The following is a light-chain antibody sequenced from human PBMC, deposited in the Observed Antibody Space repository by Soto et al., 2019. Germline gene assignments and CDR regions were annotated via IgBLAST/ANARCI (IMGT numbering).Light chain of an antibody. CDR1: QSVSSY. J-gene: IGKJ1*01. CDR2: DAS. Sequence: IVLTQSAAALSLSPGERATLACRASQSVSSYLAWYQQKPGQAPRLLIYDASNRATGIPARFSGSGSGTDFTLTISSLEPEDFAMYYCQQGGGSPTFGQGTKVDIK. CDR3: QQGGGSPT. V-gene: IGKV3-11*01.